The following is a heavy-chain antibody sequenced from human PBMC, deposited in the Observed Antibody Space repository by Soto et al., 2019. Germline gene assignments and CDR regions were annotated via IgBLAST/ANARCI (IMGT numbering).Heavy chain of an antibody. D-gene: IGHD3-16*02. CDR3: ARDGDYVWGSYRWSDAFDI. CDR1: GFTFSSYS. CDR2: ISSSSSYI. Sequence: EVQLVESGGGLVKPGGSLRLSCAASGFTFSSYSMNWVRQAPGKGLEWVSSISSSSSYIYYADSVKGRFTISRDNAKNSLYLQMNSPRAEDTAVYYCARDGDYVWGSYRWSDAFDIWGQGTMVTVSS. V-gene: IGHV3-21*01. J-gene: IGHJ3*02.